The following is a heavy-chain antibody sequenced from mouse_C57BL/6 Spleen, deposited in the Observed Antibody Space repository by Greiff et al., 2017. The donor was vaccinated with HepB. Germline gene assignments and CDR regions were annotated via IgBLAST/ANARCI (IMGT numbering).Heavy chain of an antibody. Sequence: VQLQESGAELARPGASVKLSCKASGYTFTSYGISWVKQRTGQGLEWIGEIYPRSGNTYYNEKFKGKATLTADKSSSTAYMELRSLTSEDSAVYFCAIPHYYGRSSYYYAMDYWGQGTSGTVSS. D-gene: IGHD1-1*01. CDR3: AIPHYYGRSSYYYAMDY. J-gene: IGHJ4*01. V-gene: IGHV1-81*01. CDR2: IYPRSGNT. CDR1: GYTFTSYG.